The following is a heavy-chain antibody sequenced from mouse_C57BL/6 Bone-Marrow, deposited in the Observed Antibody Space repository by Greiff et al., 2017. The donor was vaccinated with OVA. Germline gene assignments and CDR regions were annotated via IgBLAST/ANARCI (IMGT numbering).Heavy chain of an antibody. J-gene: IGHJ3*01. D-gene: IGHD2-4*01. Sequence: VQLKQSGTVLARPGASVKMSCKTSGYTFTTYWMHWVKQRPGQGLEWIGAIYPGNSDTSYNQKFKGKAKLTAVTSASTAYMELSSLTNEDSAVYYCARAYDYDKGFAYWGQGTLVTVSA. CDR2: IYPGNSDT. CDR3: ARAYDYDKGFAY. CDR1: GYTFTTYW. V-gene: IGHV1-5*01.